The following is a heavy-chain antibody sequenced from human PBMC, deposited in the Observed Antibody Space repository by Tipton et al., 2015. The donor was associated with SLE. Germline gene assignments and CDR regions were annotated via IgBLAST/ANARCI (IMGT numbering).Heavy chain of an antibody. D-gene: IGHD1-26*01. Sequence: SLRLSCAASGFTFDDYAMHWVRQAPGKGLEWVSGISWNSGSIGYADSVKGRFTISRDNAKNSLYLQMNSLRAEDMALYYCARLEDTSSSGSYEEGGFDPWGQGTMVTVSS. CDR3: ARLEDTSSSGSYEEGGFDP. CDR1: GFTFDDYA. CDR2: ISWNSGSI. J-gene: IGHJ5*02. V-gene: IGHV3-9*03.